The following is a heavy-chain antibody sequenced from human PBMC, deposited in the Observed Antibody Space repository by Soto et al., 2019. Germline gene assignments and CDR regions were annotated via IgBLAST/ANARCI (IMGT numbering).Heavy chain of an antibody. CDR2: IYHSGSS. CDR3: ASIGWLRSRGYYYYGMDV. CDR1: GNSITTTNW. V-gene: IGHV4-4*02. J-gene: IGHJ6*02. Sequence: SETLSLTCAVFGNSITTTNWWTWVRQSPGKGLEWIGEIYHSGSSNYNPSLKSRVTMSVDTSKNQFSLKLSSVTAADTAVYYCASIGWLRSRGYYYYGMDVWGQGTTVTVSS. D-gene: IGHD5-12*01.